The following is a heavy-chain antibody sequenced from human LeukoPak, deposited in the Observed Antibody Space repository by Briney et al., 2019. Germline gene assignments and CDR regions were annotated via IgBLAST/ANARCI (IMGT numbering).Heavy chain of an antibody. V-gene: IGHV3-21*01. D-gene: IGHD6-19*01. J-gene: IGHJ4*02. CDR2: ISSSSSYI. Sequence: GGSLRLSCAASGFTFSSYSMNWVRQAPGKGLEWVSPISSSSSYIYYADSVKGRFTISRDNAKNSLYLQMNSLRVEDTAVYYCARAPTFSGWFDYWGQGTLVTVSS. CDR3: ARAPTFSGWFDY. CDR1: GFTFSSYS.